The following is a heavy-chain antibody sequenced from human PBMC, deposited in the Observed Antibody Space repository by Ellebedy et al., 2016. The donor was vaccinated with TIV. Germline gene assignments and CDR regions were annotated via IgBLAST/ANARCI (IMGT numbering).Heavy chain of an antibody. Sequence: AASVKVSCKASGYAFSGYDMNWVRQAPGQGLEWMGWINTDTGNPTYAQDFTGRFVFSLDTSVSTAYLEISSLKAEDTAIYYCARAAAAGFFWYFDLWGRGTLVTVSS. CDR1: GYAFSGYD. J-gene: IGHJ2*01. V-gene: IGHV7-4-1*02. CDR2: INTDTGNP. CDR3: ARAAAAGFFWYFDL. D-gene: IGHD6-13*01.